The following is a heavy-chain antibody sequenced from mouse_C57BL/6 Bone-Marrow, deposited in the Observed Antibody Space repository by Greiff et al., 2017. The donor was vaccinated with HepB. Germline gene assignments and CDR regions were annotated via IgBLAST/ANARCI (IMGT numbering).Heavy chain of an antibody. Sequence: VKLQESGAELARPGASVKLSCKASGYTFTSYGISWVKQRTGQGLEWIGEIYPRSGNTYYNEKFKGKATLTADKSSSTAYMELRSLTSEDSAVYFCARSEKAWFAYWGQGTLVTVSA. V-gene: IGHV1-81*01. CDR1: GYTFTSYG. J-gene: IGHJ3*01. CDR2: IYPRSGNT. CDR3: ARSEKAWFAY.